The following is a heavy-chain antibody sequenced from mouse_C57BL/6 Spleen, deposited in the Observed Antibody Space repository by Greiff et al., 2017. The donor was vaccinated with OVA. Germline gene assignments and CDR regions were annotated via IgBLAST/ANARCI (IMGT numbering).Heavy chain of an antibody. Sequence: EVQLQQSGPELVKPGASVKISCKASGYSFTGYYMNWVKQSPEKSLEWIGEINPSTGGTTYNQKFKAKATLTVDKSSSTAYMQLKSLTSEDSAVYYCARRIYVSSPGLDYWGQGTTLTVSS. D-gene: IGHD1-1*01. CDR3: ARRIYVSSPGLDY. CDR1: GYSFTGYY. V-gene: IGHV1-42*01. CDR2: INPSTGGT. J-gene: IGHJ2*01.